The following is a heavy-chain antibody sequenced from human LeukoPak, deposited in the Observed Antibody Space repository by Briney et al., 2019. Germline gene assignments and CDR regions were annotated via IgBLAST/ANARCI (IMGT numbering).Heavy chain of an antibody. J-gene: IGHJ4*02. Sequence: GGSLRLSCSASGFTFSTYPMHWVRPAPGKGLEYGSAINNYGDSTYYADSVRGRFTISRDNSKNTLFLQMSSLRAEDTAVYSCVKPDLAVAGTRYFDSWGQGTLVTVSS. D-gene: IGHD6-19*01. CDR2: INNYGDST. V-gene: IGHV3-64D*06. CDR3: VKPDLAVAGTRYFDS. CDR1: GFTFSTYP.